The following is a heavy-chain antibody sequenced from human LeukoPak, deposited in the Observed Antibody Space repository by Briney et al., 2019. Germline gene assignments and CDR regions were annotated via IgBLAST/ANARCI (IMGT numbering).Heavy chain of an antibody. CDR2: FDPKDGRT. Sequence: ASVKVSCKVSGYILTELSMHWVRQAPGQGLDWMGAFDPKDGRTFYAQKFQGRVTMTEDTSTDTAYMELSSLRSEDTAVYYCATLGLTIFGVVIPNWFDPWGQGTLVTVSS. J-gene: IGHJ5*02. CDR1: GYILTELS. CDR3: ATLGLTIFGVVIPNWFDP. V-gene: IGHV1-24*01. D-gene: IGHD3-3*01.